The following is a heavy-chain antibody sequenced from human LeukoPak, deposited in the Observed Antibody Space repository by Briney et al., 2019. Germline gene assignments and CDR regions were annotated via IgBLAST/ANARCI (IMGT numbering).Heavy chain of an antibody. Sequence: SVKVSCKASGGTFSSYAISWVRQAPGQGLEWMGRIIPILGIANYAQKFQGRVTITADKSTSTAYMELSSLRSEDTAVYYCAAYYDILTGYYEGYFDYWGQGTLVTVSS. CDR2: IIPILGIA. V-gene: IGHV1-69*04. D-gene: IGHD3-9*01. CDR1: GGTFSSYA. J-gene: IGHJ4*02. CDR3: AAYYDILTGYYEGYFDY.